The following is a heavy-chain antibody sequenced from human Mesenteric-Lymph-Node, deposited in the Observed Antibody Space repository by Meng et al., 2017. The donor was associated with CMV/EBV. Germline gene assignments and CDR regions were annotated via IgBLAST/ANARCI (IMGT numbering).Heavy chain of an antibody. D-gene: IGHD1-7*01. CDR1: GFSFSTYD. J-gene: IGHJ4*02. CDR3: AKDTGITATTEYYFDY. V-gene: IGHV3-48*01. CDR2: ISNSGTM. Sequence: GGPLRLSCAAPGFSFSTYDLNWIRQAPGKGLEWVSYISNSGTMYYADSVKGRFAISRDNSKNTLYLQMNGLRAEDAAVYYCAKDTGITATTEYYFDYWGQGTLVTVSS.